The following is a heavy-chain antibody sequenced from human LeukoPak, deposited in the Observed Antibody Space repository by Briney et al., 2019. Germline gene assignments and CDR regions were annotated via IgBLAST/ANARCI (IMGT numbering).Heavy chain of an antibody. CDR1: GYTFTSYG. Sequence: ASVKVSCKASGYTFTSYGINWVRQAPGQGLEWMGWISAYNGNTSYAQELQGRVTMTTDTSTSTAYMELRSLRSDDTAVYYCARASGITDAFDIWGQGTMVTVSS. V-gene: IGHV1-18*01. CDR2: ISAYNGNT. CDR3: ARASGITDAFDI. D-gene: IGHD3-3*01. J-gene: IGHJ3*02.